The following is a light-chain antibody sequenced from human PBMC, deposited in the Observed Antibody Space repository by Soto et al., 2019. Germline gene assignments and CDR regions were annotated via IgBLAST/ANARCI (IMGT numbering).Light chain of an antibody. Sequence: QSSLAQPASMAGSTGQSIAISCTGTSRDVGGYNYVSWYQQHPGKAPKLMIYEVSNRPSGVSNRFSGSKSGNTASLTISGLQAEDEADYYCSSYISSITLLYVYGTGATVTVL. CDR2: EVS. J-gene: IGLJ1*01. V-gene: IGLV2-14*01. CDR1: SRDVGGYNY. CDR3: SSYISSITLLYV.